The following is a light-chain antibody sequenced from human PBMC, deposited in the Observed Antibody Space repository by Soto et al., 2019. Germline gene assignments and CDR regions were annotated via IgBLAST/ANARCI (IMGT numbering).Light chain of an antibody. CDR1: SSNIGSNY. CDR3: ATWDDSLSGRV. Sequence: QSVLTQPPSASGTPGQRVSISCSESSSNIGSNYVYWYQQLPGTAPKLLIYKNDQRPSGVPDRFSGSRSGTSASLAISGLRSEDEADYYCATWDDSLSGRVFGGGTQLTVL. V-gene: IGLV1-47*01. CDR2: KND. J-gene: IGLJ3*02.